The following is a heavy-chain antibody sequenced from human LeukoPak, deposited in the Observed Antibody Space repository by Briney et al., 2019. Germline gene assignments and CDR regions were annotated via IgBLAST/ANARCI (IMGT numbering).Heavy chain of an antibody. V-gene: IGHV1-2*02. CDR2: INPNSGGT. D-gene: IGHD3-10*01. Sequence: ASVKVSCKASGYTFTGYYMHWVRQATGQGLEWMGWINPNSGGTNYAQKFQGRVTMTRDTSISTAYMELSRLRSDDTAVYYCASVRFGELFWFDPWGQGTLVTVSS. CDR1: GYTFTGYY. J-gene: IGHJ5*02. CDR3: ASVRFGELFWFDP.